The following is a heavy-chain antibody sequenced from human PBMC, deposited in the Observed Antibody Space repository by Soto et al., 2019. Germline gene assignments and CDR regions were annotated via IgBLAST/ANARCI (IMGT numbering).Heavy chain of an antibody. CDR2: ISYDGSNK. J-gene: IGHJ6*02. CDR1: GFTFSSYA. CDR3: AKDRKRYNWNDFPHYYHGMDV. D-gene: IGHD1-1*01. Sequence: GGSLRLSCAASGFTFSSYAMHWVRQAPGKGLEWVAVISYDGSNKYYADSVKGRFTISRDNSKNTLYLQMNSLRAEDTAVYYCAKDRKRYNWNDFPHYYHGMDVWGQGTTVTVSS. V-gene: IGHV3-30-3*01.